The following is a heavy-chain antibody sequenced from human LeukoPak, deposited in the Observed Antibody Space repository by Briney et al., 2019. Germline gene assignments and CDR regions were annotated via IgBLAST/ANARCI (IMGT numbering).Heavy chain of an antibody. CDR1: GFTFSSYS. D-gene: IGHD2-2*01. CDR3: ARAFDTSWDYYYMDV. Sequence: GESLRLSCAASGFTFSSYSMNWVRQAPGKGLEWVSSISSSSSYIYYADSVKGRFTISRDDAKNSLYLQMNSLRAEDTAVYYCARAFDTSWDYYYMDVWGKGTTVTVSS. V-gene: IGHV3-21*01. J-gene: IGHJ6*03. CDR2: ISSSSSYI.